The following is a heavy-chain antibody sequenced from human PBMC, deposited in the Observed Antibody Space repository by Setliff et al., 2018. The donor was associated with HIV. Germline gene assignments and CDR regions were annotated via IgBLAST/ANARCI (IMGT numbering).Heavy chain of an antibody. CDR1: GIIFSNYG. CDR2: INNDSGTI. Sequence: PGGSLRLSCAASGIIFSNYGMHWVRQAPGKGLEWISYINNDSGTIYYADSVKGRFTISRDNSKNTLYLQMNSLRAEDTAVYYCAQDGVVAGTGYWGQGTLVTVSS. D-gene: IGHD6-19*01. V-gene: IGHV3-48*01. J-gene: IGHJ4*02. CDR3: AQDGVVAGTGY.